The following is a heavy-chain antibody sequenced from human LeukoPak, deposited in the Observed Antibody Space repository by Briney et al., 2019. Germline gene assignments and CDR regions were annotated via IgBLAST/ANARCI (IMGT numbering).Heavy chain of an antibody. CDR1: GGSFSGYY. J-gene: IGHJ4*02. V-gene: IGHV3-33*08. CDR3: ARASQLLQHPLLWFGELLGY. Sequence: LSLTCAVYGGSFSGYYWSWVRQAPGKGLEWVAVIWYDGSNKYYADSVKGRFTISRDNSKNTLYLQMNSLRAEDTAVYYCARASQLLQHPLLWFGELLGYWGQGTLVTVSS. CDR2: IWYDGSNK. D-gene: IGHD3-10*01.